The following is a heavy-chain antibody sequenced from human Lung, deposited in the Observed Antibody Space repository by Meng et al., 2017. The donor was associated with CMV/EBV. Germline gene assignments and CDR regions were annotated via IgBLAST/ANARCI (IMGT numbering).Heavy chain of an antibody. CDR1: GFMFSRFW. V-gene: IGHV3-7*01. Sequence: GEXXTISCAASGFMFSRFWMTWLRQVPGRGPELVAHIKEDGSEKYFVDSVKGRFTISRDNAKNSLYLQMNSLRVEDTAVYYCARAWAEYCSGGSCYGAFDVXGQGXMVTVS. J-gene: IGHJ3*01. D-gene: IGHD2-15*01. CDR3: ARAWAEYCSGGSCYGAFDV. CDR2: IKEDGSEK.